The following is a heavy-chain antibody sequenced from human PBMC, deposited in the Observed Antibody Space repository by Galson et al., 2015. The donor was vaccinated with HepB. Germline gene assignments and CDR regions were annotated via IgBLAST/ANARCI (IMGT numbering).Heavy chain of an antibody. CDR2: IIPIFGIA. D-gene: IGHD5-24*01. Sequence: SVKVSCKASGGTFSSYAISWVRQAPGQGLEWMGGIIPIFGIANYAQKFQGRVTITADKSTSTAYMELSSLRSEDTAVYYCARGWMAPRLWYYGMDVWGQGTTVTVSS. V-gene: IGHV1-69*10. CDR1: GGTFSSYA. CDR3: ARGWMAPRLWYYGMDV. J-gene: IGHJ6*02.